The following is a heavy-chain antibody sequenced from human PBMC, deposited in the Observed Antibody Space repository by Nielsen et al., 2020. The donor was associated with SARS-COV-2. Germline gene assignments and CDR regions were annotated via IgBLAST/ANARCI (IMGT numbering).Heavy chain of an antibody. V-gene: IGHV4-30-2*01. J-gene: IGHJ3*02. CDR3: ARGGRITFGGADDAFDI. CDR2: IYHSGRT. D-gene: IGHD3-16*01. Sequence: SETLSLTCAVSGGSIRSGGYSWSWIRQPPGKGLEWIGYIYHSGRTYYDPSLKSRVTISVDRSKNQFSLKLSSVTAADTAVYYCARGGRITFGGADDAFDIWGQGTRGTVSS. CDR1: GGSIRSGGYS.